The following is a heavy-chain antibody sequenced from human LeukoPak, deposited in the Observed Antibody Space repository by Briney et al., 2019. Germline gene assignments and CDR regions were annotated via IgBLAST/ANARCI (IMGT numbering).Heavy chain of an antibody. CDR2: ITSSSYM. CDR3: ARDRYFSDSSGYPYDI. CDR1: GFIFCNYN. D-gene: IGHD3-22*01. J-gene: IGHJ3*02. V-gene: IGHV3-21*01. Sequence: GGSLRLSCAASGFIFCNYNLNWVRQAPGKGLEWISTITSSSYMFYADSVKGRFTISRDNTKNSVFLQMNSLRAEDTAVYYCARDRYFSDSSGYPYDIWGQGTMVTVSS.